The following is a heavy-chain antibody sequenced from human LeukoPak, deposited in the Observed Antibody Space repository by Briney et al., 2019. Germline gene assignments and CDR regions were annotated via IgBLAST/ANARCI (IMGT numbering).Heavy chain of an antibody. CDR3: ARMLGGGYTGLFDC. J-gene: IGHJ4*02. D-gene: IGHD3-10*02. V-gene: IGHV3-21*04. CDR2: ISTSSSYI. Sequence: GGSLRLSCAASGFTFSSYSMNWVRQAPGKGLEWVSFISTSSSYIYYADSLKGRFTISRDNAKNSLYLQMNSLRAEDTALYYCARMLGGGYTGLFDCWGQGTLVTVSS. CDR1: GFTFSSYS.